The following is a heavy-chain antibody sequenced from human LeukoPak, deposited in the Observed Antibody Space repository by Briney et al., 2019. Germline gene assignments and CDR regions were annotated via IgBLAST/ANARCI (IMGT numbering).Heavy chain of an antibody. CDR1: GGSFSGYY. CDR3: ARGQNDFWSGEILQFDY. CDR2: INHSGST. V-gene: IGHV4-34*01. Sequence: SETLSLTCAVYGGSFSGYYWSWIRQPPGKGLEWIGEINHSGSTNYNPSLKSRVTISVDTSKNQFSLKLSSVTAADTAVYYCARGQNDFWSGEILQFDYWGQGTLVTVSS. J-gene: IGHJ4*02. D-gene: IGHD3-3*01.